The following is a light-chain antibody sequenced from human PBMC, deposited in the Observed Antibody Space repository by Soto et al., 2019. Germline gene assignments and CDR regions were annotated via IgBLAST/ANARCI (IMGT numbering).Light chain of an antibody. J-gene: IGKJ3*01. CDR3: QHYNSYSEFT. CDR1: QTINNW. V-gene: IGKV1-5*03. Sequence: EIQMTQSHSTLSASVGDRVTITCRASQTINNWLAWYQQKPGKAPKLLIYKASTLESGVPSRFSGSGSGTEFTLTISCLQPDDFATYYCQHYNSYSEFTFGPGTKVDIK. CDR2: KAS.